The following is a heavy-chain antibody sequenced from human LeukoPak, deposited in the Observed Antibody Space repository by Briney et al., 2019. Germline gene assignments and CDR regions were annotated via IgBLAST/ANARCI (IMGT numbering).Heavy chain of an antibody. CDR1: DFTFSGYW. Sequence: PGGSLRLSCAASDFTFSGYWMNWVRQAPGKGLEWVANINADGRDTYYVNSVRGRLTISRDNADNSLYLQMNSLRGDDTAVYFCARGVNSAIDWWGQGTLVTVSS. V-gene: IGHV3-7*01. D-gene: IGHD3-10*01. CDR3: ARGVNSAIDW. CDR2: INADGRDT. J-gene: IGHJ4*02.